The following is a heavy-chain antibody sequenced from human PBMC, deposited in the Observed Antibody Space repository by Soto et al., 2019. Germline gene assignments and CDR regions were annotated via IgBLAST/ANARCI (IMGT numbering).Heavy chain of an antibody. CDR2: IYSGGST. CDR3: ARWFITGNPPAPNWFDP. CDR1: GFTVSSNY. Sequence: GGSLRLSCAASGFTVSSNYMSWVRQAPGKGLEWVSVIYSGGSTYYADSVKGRFTISRDNSKNKLYLQMNSLRAEDTAVYYCARWFITGNPPAPNWFDPWGQGTLVTVSS. V-gene: IGHV3-53*01. D-gene: IGHD1-20*01. J-gene: IGHJ5*02.